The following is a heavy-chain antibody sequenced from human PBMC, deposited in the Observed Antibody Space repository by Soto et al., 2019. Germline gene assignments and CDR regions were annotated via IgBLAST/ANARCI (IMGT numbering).Heavy chain of an antibody. V-gene: IGHV3-23*01. J-gene: IGHJ4*02. CDR3: AKEGDIGGYDFLAPQNYYFDY. D-gene: IGHD5-12*01. Sequence: EVQLLESGGGLVQPGGSLRLSCAASGFTFSSYAMSWVRQAPGKGLEWVSAISGSGGSTYYADSVKGRFTISRDNSKNTLYLQMNSLRAEDTAVYYCAKEGDIGGYDFLAPQNYYFDYWGQGTLVTVSS. CDR2: ISGSGGST. CDR1: GFTFSSYA.